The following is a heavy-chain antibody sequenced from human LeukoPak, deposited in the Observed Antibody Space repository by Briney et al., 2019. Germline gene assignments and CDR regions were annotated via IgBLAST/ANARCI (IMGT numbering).Heavy chain of an antibody. Sequence: PGGSLRLSCAASGFTFSSYAMSWVRQAPGKGLEWVSAISGSGGSTYYADSVKGRFTIPRDNSKNTLYLQMNSLRAEDTAVYYCAKDRSPMRYCSGGSCLQVDYWGQGTLVTVSS. CDR1: GFTFSSYA. CDR3: AKDRSPMRYCSGGSCLQVDY. J-gene: IGHJ4*02. CDR2: ISGSGGST. D-gene: IGHD2-15*01. V-gene: IGHV3-23*01.